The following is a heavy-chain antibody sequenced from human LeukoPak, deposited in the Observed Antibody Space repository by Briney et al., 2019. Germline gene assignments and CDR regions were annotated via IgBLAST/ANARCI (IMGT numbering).Heavy chain of an antibody. V-gene: IGHV3-23*01. D-gene: IGHD3-16*01. Sequence: HPGGSLRLSCAASGFTFSSYAMSWVRQAPGKGLEWVSAISGSGGSTYYADSVKGRFTISRDNSKNTLYLQMNSLRAEDTAVYYCAKHYADTSTYSYFDLWGQGTLVTVSS. CDR2: ISGSGGST. CDR1: GFTFSSYA. J-gene: IGHJ4*02. CDR3: AKHYADTSTYSYFDL.